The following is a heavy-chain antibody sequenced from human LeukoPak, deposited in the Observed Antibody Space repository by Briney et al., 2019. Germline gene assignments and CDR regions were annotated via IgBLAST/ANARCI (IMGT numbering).Heavy chain of an antibody. Sequence: SETLSLTCTVSGGSISSYYWSWIRQPAGKGLEWIGRIYTSGSTNYNPSLKSRVTISVDTSKNQFSLKLSSVTAADTAVYYCARVNYYDSSRYYYYYMDVWGKGTTVTISS. CDR1: GGSISSYY. CDR2: IYTSGST. V-gene: IGHV4-4*07. CDR3: ARVNYYDSSRYYYYYMDV. J-gene: IGHJ6*03. D-gene: IGHD3-22*01.